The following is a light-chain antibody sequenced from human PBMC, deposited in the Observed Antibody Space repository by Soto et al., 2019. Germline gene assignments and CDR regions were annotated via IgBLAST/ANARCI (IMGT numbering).Light chain of an antibody. CDR2: DVS. CDR3: SSYTSSSTLFYV. J-gene: IGLJ1*01. CDR1: SSDVGGYNY. V-gene: IGLV2-14*01. Sequence: QSALTQPASVSGSPGQSITISCTGTSSDVGGYNYVSWYQQHPGKAPKLMIYDVSNRPSGVSNRFSGSKSGNTASLTISGLQAEDEADNYCSSYTSSSTLFYVFGTGTKVTVL.